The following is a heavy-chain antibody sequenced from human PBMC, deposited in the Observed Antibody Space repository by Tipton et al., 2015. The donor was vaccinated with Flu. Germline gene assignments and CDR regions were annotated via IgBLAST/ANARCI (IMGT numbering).Heavy chain of an antibody. CDR2: IYTSGSI. V-gene: IGHV4-61*02. D-gene: IGHD4-17*01. Sequence: TLSLTCTVSGGSISSGNYFWSWVRQPAGKGLEWIGRIYTSGSINYNPSLKSRVTISGDSSQNHFSLKLSSVTAADTAVYYCARGSHRYGDHDYWGQGTLVTVSS. CDR3: ARGSHRYGDHDY. CDR1: GGSISSGNYF. J-gene: IGHJ4*02.